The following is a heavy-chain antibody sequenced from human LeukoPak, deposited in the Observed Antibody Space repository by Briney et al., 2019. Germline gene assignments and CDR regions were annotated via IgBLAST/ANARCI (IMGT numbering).Heavy chain of an antibody. D-gene: IGHD6-19*01. CDR3: ARGKVVAGTPGQNSWDS. V-gene: IGHV1-18*01. CDR2: ISAYNGNT. J-gene: IGHJ4*02. CDR1: GYTFTSYG. Sequence: ASVKVSCKASGYTFTSYGISWVRQAPGQGLEWMGWISAYNGNTNYAQKLQGRVTMTTDTSTSTAYMELRSLRSDDTAVYYCARGKVVAGTPGQNSWDSWGQGTLVTVSS.